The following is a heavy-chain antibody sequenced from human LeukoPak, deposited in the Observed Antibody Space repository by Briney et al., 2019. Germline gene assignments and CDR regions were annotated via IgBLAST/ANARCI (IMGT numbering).Heavy chain of an antibody. J-gene: IGHJ3*02. D-gene: IGHD1-7*01. CDR2: IYTSGST. CDR3: ARDLFGELRSDDAFDI. Sequence: PSETLSLTCTVSGGSISSYYWSWIRQPAGKGLDWIGRIYTSGSTNYNPSLKSRVTMSVDTSKNPFSLKLSSVTAADTAVYYCARDLFGELRSDDAFDIWGQGTMVTVSS. CDR1: GGSISSYY. V-gene: IGHV4-4*07.